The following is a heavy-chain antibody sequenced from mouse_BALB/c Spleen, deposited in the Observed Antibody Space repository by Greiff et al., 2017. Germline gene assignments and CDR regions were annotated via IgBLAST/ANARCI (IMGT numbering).Heavy chain of an antibody. CDR2: IDPANGNT. CDR3: ASDSSGYLDAMDY. CDR1: GFNIKDTY. Sequence: VHVKQSGAELVRSGASVKLSCTASGFNIKDTYMHWVKQRPEQGLEWIGRIDPANGNTKYDPKFQGKATITADTSSNTAYLQLSSLTSEDTAVYYCASDSSGYLDAMDYWGQGTSVTVSS. V-gene: IGHV14-3*02. D-gene: IGHD3-2*01. J-gene: IGHJ4*01.